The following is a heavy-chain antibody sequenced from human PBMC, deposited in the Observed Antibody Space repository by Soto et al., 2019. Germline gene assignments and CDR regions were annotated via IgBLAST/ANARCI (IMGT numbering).Heavy chain of an antibody. V-gene: IGHV3-23*01. Sequence: GGSLRLSCAASGFSFSDYVMIWVRQAPGRGLEWVSGLSGSGEASYYADNVKGRFTISRDNSKNMLYLQMNSLTTEDTALYYCAKHGGTINYWGQGTLVTVS. J-gene: IGHJ4*02. D-gene: IGHD1-7*01. CDR1: GFSFSDYV. CDR3: AKHGGTINY. CDR2: LSGSGEAS.